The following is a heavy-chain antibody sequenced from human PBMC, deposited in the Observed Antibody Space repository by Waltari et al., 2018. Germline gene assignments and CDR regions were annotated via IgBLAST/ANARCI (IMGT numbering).Heavy chain of an antibody. J-gene: IGHJ4*02. CDR2: RWYDGSNK. V-gene: IGHV3-33*01. CDR1: GFTFSSYG. D-gene: IGHD3-16*01. CDR3: ASGLGYLDY. Sequence: QVQLVESGGGVVQPGRSLRLSRSASGFTFSSYGMHWVRQAPGKGLEGGAVRWYDGSNKYYADSVKGRFTISRDNSKNTLYLQMNSLRAEDTAVYYCASGLGYLDYWGQGTLVTVSS.